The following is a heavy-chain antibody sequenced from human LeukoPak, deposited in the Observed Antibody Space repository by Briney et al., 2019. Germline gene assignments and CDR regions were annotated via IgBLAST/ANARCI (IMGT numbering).Heavy chain of an antibody. V-gene: IGHV3-23*01. D-gene: IGHD6-19*01. CDR1: GFTFSSYA. Sequence: PGGFLRLSCAASGFTFSSYAMSWVRQAPGKGLEWVSAISGSGGSTYYADSVKGRFTISRDNSKNTLYLQMNSLRAEDTAVYYCAKEGDSSGWYSGEDYFDYWGQGTLVTVSS. CDR2: ISGSGGST. J-gene: IGHJ4*02. CDR3: AKEGDSSGWYSGEDYFDY.